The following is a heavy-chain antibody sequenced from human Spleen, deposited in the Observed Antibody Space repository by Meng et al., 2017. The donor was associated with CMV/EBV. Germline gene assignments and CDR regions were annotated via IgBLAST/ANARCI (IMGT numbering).Heavy chain of an antibody. CDR3: ARVKRYCTGGSCSSTGYYGMDV. Sequence: ASVKVSCKASGYTFTGYYIQWVRQAPGQGLEWMGWINPNSGGTHYAQKFQGRVTMTGDTSITTAYMELSRLRSDDMAVYYCARVKRYCTGGSCSSTGYYGMDVWGQGTTVTVSS. CDR1: GYTFTGYY. CDR2: INPNSGGT. V-gene: IGHV1-2*02. J-gene: IGHJ6*02. D-gene: IGHD2-15*01.